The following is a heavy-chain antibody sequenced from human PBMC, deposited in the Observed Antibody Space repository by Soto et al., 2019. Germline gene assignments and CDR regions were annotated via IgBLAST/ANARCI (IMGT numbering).Heavy chain of an antibody. V-gene: IGHV3-23*01. CDR1: GFPFNTYA. D-gene: IGHD3-10*01. Sequence: GGSLRLSCEASGFPFNTYAMTWFRQLPGMGLEWVSTTSIGGNTDFAESVRGRFSVSRDNSKNTLYLQMTNLRAEDAAIFFCAKDLRPGLVVPTKSGFDPWGQGTRVAVSS. J-gene: IGHJ5*02. CDR3: AKDLRPGLVVPTKSGFDP. CDR2: TSIGGNT.